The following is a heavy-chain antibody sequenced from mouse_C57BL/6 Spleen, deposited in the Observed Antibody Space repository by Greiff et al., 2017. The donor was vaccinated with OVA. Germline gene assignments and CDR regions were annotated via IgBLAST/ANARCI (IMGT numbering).Heavy chain of an antibody. J-gene: IGHJ3*01. CDR2: IYPGDGDT. Sequence: QVQLKQSGPELVKPGASVKISCKASGYAFSSSWMNWVKQRPGKGLEWIGRIYPGDGDTNYNGKFKGKATLTADKSSSTAYMQLSSLTSEDSAVYFCAYYDPFAYWGQGTLVTVSA. D-gene: IGHD2-4*01. CDR3: AYYDPFAY. CDR1: GYAFSSSW. V-gene: IGHV1-82*01.